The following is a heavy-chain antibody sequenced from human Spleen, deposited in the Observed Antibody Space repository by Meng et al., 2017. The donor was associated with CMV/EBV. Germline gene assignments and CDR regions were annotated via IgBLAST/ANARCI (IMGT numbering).Heavy chain of an antibody. D-gene: IGHD6-13*01. Sequence: GGSLRLSCAASGFTFSSYGIHWVRQAPGKGLEWVAVIWYDGSNKYYADSVKGRFTISRDNSKNTLYLQMNSLRAEDTAVYYCAKGGYSSSPLYNWGQGTLVTVSS. V-gene: IGHV3-33*06. J-gene: IGHJ4*02. CDR1: GFTFSSYG. CDR3: AKGGYSSSPLYN. CDR2: IWYDGSNK.